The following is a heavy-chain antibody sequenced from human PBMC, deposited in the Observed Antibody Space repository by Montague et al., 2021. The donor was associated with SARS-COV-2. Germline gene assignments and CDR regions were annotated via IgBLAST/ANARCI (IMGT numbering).Heavy chain of an antibody. V-gene: IGHV2-70*11. Sequence: PELVKPRQTLTLTCTFSGFSLSTSGMCVSWIRQPPGKALEWLARXDWDDDKYYSTSLKTRLTISKDTSKNQVVLTMTNMDPADTATYCCAREIAAAGPALDYWGQGTLVTVSS. D-gene: IGHD6-13*01. J-gene: IGHJ4*02. CDR2: XDWDDDK. CDR1: GFSLSTSGMC. CDR3: AREIAAAGPALDY.